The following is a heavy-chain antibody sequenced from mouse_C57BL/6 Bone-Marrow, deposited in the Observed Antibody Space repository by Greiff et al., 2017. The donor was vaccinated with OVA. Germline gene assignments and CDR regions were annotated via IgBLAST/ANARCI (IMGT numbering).Heavy chain of an antibody. CDR1: GFTFSDYG. V-gene: IGHV5-17*01. J-gene: IGHJ3*01. Sequence: EVKLMESGGGLVKPGGSLKLSCAASGFTFSDYGMHWVRQAPEKGLEWVAYISSGSSTIYYADTVKGRFTISRGNAKNTLFLQMTSLRSEDKAMYYCARKDYDYFAYWGQGTLVTVSA. D-gene: IGHD2-4*01. CDR2: ISSGSSTI. CDR3: ARKDYDYFAY.